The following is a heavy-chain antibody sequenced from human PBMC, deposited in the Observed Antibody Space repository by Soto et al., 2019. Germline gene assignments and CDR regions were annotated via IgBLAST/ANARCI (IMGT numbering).Heavy chain of an antibody. V-gene: IGHV3-23*01. CDR2: ISAAGGGT. CDR3: AKDRRAGGNSAFYFDF. J-gene: IGHJ4*02. D-gene: IGHD3-16*01. CDR1: GFKFSNYA. Sequence: GGSLRLSCAASGFKFSNYAMSWVRQAPGKGLEWVSLISAAGGGTYYADSVKGRFTISRDNPHNTLYLQVHSLTAEDTAVYYCAKDRRAGGNSAFYFDFWGQGAQVTVSS.